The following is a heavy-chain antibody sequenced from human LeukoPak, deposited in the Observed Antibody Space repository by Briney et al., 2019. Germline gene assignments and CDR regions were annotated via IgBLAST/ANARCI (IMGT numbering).Heavy chain of an antibody. J-gene: IGHJ4*02. V-gene: IGHV3-15*01. CDR1: GFTFSNAW. D-gene: IGHD3-10*01. CDR2: IKSKTDGGTT. Sequence: GGSLRLSCAASGFTFSNAWMSWVRQAPGKGLEWVGRIKSKTDGGTTDYAAPVKGRFTISRDDSKNTLYLQMNSLKTEDTAVYYCTTELRYYGSGSGRTQWRVDYWGQETLVTVSS. CDR3: TTELRYYGSGSGRTQWRVDY.